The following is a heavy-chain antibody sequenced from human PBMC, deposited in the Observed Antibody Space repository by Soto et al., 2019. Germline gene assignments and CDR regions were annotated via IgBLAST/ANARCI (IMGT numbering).Heavy chain of an antibody. Sequence: QVQLVESGGGVVQPGRSLRLSCSASGFIFGTYGRDWVRQAPGKGLEWVALISYDGNKEFYADSVKGRFTISRDNSRNTLYLHMNSLKPEDTAMYYCAKETATSVDYYYFYGLDVWGPGTTVSVSS. CDR2: ISYDGNKE. CDR1: GFIFGTYG. D-gene: IGHD1-1*01. CDR3: AKETATSVDYYYFYGLDV. V-gene: IGHV3-30*18. J-gene: IGHJ6*02.